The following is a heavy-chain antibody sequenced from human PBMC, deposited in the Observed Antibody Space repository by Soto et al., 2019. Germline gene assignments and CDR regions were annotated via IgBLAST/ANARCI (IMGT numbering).Heavy chain of an antibody. CDR1: GGNIRSGDYY. CDR3: ARGQYCSSTSCWYYFDY. D-gene: IGHD2-2*01. Sequence: PSETQSLTSTVSGGNIRSGDYYWSWIRQPPGKGLEWIGEINHSGSTNYNPSLKSRVTISVDTSKNQFSLKLSSVTAADTAVYYCARGQYCSSTSCWYYFDYWGQGTLVTVSS. CDR2: INHSGST. V-gene: IGHV4-34*01. J-gene: IGHJ4*02.